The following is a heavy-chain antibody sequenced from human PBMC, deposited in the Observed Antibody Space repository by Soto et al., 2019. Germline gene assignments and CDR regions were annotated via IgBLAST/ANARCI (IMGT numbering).Heavy chain of an antibody. V-gene: IGHV4-34*01. CDR1: GGSFSGYY. D-gene: IGHD2-15*01. Sequence: PSETLSLTCAVYGGSFSGYYWSWIRQPPGKGLEWIGEINHSGSTNYNPSLKSRVTISVDTSKNQFSLKLSSVTAADTAVYYCARGRYCSGGSCYSSPPGYFQHWGQGTLVTVSS. J-gene: IGHJ1*01. CDR3: ARGRYCSGGSCYSSPPGYFQH. CDR2: INHSGST.